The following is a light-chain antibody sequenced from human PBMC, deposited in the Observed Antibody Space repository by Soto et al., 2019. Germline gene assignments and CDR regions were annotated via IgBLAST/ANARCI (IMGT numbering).Light chain of an antibody. CDR1: NSNIGAECG. V-gene: IGLV1-40*01. Sequence: QSVLTPPPSVSGAPGQRGTISCNGTNSNIGAECGVAWYQQFPGTPPKLLIFDSNQRPSGVPVRFSGSKSGTSASLAITGLQSEDEADYFCSAWEDSLNGPVFCGGTKLTVL. J-gene: IGLJ3*02. CDR3: SAWEDSLNGPV. CDR2: DSN.